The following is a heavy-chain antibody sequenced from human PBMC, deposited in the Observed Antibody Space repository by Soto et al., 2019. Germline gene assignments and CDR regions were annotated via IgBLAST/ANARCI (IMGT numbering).Heavy chain of an antibody. CDR2: IIPIFGTA. J-gene: IGHJ4*02. CDR1: GGTFSSYA. Sequence: SVKVSCKASGGTFSSYAISWVRQAPGQGLEWMGGIIPIFGTANYAQKFQGRVTITADKSTSTAYMELSSLRSEDTAVYYCASTGAYSSSWYRDYWGQGTLVTVSS. D-gene: IGHD6-13*01. CDR3: ASTGAYSSSWYRDY. V-gene: IGHV1-69*06.